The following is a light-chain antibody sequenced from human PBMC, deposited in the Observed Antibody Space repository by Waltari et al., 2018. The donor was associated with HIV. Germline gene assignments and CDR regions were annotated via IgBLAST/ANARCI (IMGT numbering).Light chain of an antibody. V-gene: IGLV9-49*02. CDR2: VGPGGFVG. CDR3: GADHGAGSNFVYV. Sequence: QPVLTQPPSAPASLGASVTPTYTLCSGHSNYRVDLYQQRPGQGPRSVMRVGPGGFVGYKEDGIPDRFSALGYGLNRYLTIKNSQEEDESDYHCGADHGAGSNFVYVFGPGTKVTVL. J-gene: IGLJ1*01. CDR1: SGHSNYR.